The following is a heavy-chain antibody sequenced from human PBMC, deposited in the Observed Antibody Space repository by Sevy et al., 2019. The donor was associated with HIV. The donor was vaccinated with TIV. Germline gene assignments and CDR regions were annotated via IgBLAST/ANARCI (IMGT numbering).Heavy chain of an antibody. J-gene: IGHJ4*02. CDR1: GFTFSSYA. CDR2: ISYDGSNK. D-gene: IGHD3-10*01. V-gene: IGHV3-30-3*01. Sequence: GGSLRLSCAASGFTFSSYAMHWVRQAPGKGLEWVAVISYDGSNKYYADSVKGRFTISRDNSKNTLYLQMNSLRTEDTAVYYCARDRLSGKNVFFDYWGQGTLVTVSS. CDR3: ARDRLSGKNVFFDY.